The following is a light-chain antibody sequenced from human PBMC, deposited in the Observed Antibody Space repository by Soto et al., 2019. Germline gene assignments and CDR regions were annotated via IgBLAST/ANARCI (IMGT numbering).Light chain of an antibody. CDR2: EVS. Sequence: QSAVTQPPSASGSLGHSVTISCTGTSSDVGGYNFVSWYQHHPGKAPKLLIYEVSQRPSGVPDRFSGSKSGDTASLTVSGLQTEDEADYYCASYAGSNSYVFGTGTKVTVL. V-gene: IGLV2-8*01. CDR3: ASYAGSNSYV. CDR1: SSDVGGYNF. J-gene: IGLJ1*01.